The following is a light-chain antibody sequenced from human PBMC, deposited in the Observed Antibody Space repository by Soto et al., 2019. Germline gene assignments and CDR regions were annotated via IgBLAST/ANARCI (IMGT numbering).Light chain of an antibody. CDR3: QQYGSSPPFT. CDR2: GAS. Sequence: EIVLTQSPGTLSLSPGERATLSCRASQNVSSTYFGWYQQKPGQAPRLLIYGASSRATGIPDRFSGSGSGTDFTLTISRLEPEDFAVYYCQQYGSSPPFTFGQGTKLEIK. V-gene: IGKV3-20*01. J-gene: IGKJ2*01. CDR1: QNVSSTY.